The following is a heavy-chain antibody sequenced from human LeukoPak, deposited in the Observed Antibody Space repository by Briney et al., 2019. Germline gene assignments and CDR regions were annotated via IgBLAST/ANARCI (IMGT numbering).Heavy chain of an antibody. D-gene: IGHD3-22*01. J-gene: IGHJ6*03. V-gene: IGHV3-30*02. CDR1: GFTLCSYG. Sequence: GGSLRLSCAASGFTLCSYGMHWVRQAPRKGLGWVAFIRYDGSNKYYADSVKGGFPIARDNSKNTLYRQMNSLRDEETTVYYCAKDGLPYDSSGYYNPQSSYYYYYYMDVWGKGTTVTVSS. CDR2: IRYDGSNK. CDR3: AKDGLPYDSSGYYNPQSSYYYYYYMDV.